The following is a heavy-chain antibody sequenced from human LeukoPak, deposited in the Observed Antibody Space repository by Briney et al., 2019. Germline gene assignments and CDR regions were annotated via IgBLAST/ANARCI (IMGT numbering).Heavy chain of an antibody. J-gene: IGHJ4*02. Sequence: GGSLTLSCADSGFTFAIYAMHWVRQAPGKGLEWVAVISYDGNNKYYADSVKGRFTVSSDNSKNTLYLQMNSLRAEDTAVYYCARDLVGGWDDSSGYYYGYFDYWGQATMATVSS. CDR3: ARDLVGGWDDSSGYYYGYFDY. CDR1: GFTFAIYA. D-gene: IGHD3-22*01. CDR2: ISYDGNNK. V-gene: IGHV3-30-3*01.